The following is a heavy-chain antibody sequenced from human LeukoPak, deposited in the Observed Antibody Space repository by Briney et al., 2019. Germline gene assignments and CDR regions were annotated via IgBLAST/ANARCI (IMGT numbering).Heavy chain of an antibody. CDR3: ARDHGDYYYDSNGYSNFDY. D-gene: IGHD3-22*01. V-gene: IGHV1-46*01. CDR2: INPSGGST. CDR1: GYTFTSYY. J-gene: IGHJ4*02. Sequence: ASVKVSCKASGYTFTSYYMHWVRQAPGQGLEWMGIINPSGGSTSYAQKFQGRVTMTRDTSTSTVYMELSSLRSEDTAVYYCARDHGDYYYDSNGYSNFDYWGQGTLVTVSS.